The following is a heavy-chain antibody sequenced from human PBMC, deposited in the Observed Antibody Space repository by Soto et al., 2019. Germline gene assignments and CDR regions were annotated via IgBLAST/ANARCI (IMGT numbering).Heavy chain of an antibody. CDR2: ITPVFGTA. Sequence: QVQLVQSGAEVKKPGSSVKVSCKASADTFNSYSLSWLRQAPGQRLEWMGGITPVFGTADYAQSFEDRLTITAVDSTSTVYMELSSLRSDDTAVYYCARSLEGTTVTNWFDPLGQGALVTVSS. D-gene: IGHD4-17*01. CDR1: ADTFNSYS. J-gene: IGHJ5*02. CDR3: ARSLEGTTVTNWFDP. V-gene: IGHV1-69*01.